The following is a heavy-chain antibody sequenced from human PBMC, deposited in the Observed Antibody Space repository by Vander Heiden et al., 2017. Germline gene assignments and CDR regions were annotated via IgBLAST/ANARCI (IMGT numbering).Heavy chain of an antibody. Sequence: EVQLLESGGGLVQPGGSLRLSCAASGFTFSSYAMGWVRQAKGKGLEWVSAISGSGGSTYYADSVKGRFTISRDNSKNTLYLQMNSLRAEDTVVYYCTDCSSTSCLNWFDPWGQGTLVTVSS. J-gene: IGHJ5*02. CDR1: GFTFSSYA. V-gene: IGHV3-23*01. CDR3: TDCSSTSCLNWFDP. CDR2: ISGSGGST. D-gene: IGHD2-2*01.